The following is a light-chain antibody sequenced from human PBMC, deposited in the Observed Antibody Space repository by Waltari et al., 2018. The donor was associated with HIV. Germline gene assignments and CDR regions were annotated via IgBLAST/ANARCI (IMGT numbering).Light chain of an antibody. CDR1: NSDVGSYNR. V-gene: IGLV2-18*02. CDR3: SSYTSSSTLWM. CDR2: EVN. Sequence: QSALTQPPSVSGSPGQSVTISCTGTNSDVGSYNRVSWYQLPPGTAPKLMIYEVNTRPSWVPERFSGSKSGNTASLTISGLQAEDEADYYCSSYTSSSTLWMFGGGTKLTVL. J-gene: IGLJ3*02.